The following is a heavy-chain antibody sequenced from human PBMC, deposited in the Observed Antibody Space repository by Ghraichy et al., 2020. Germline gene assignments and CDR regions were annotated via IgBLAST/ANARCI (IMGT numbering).Heavy chain of an antibody. CDR2: VSWDGSNT. J-gene: IGHJ4*02. CDR1: GFIFDDYT. D-gene: IGHD1-1*01. Sequence: LSLTCAASGFIFDDYTMHWVRQAPGKGLEWVSLVSWDGSNTIHADSVKGRFTTSRDNSKNSLYLQLNRLRTEDTALYYCVKGEYNTNWYAFDSWGQGTLVTVSS. CDR3: VKGEYNTNWYAFDS. V-gene: IGHV3-43*01.